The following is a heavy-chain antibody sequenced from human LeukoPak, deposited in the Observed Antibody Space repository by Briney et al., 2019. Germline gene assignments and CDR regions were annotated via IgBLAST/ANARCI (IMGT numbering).Heavy chain of an antibody. J-gene: IGHJ4*02. CDR2: IWYDGSIQ. CDR3: ARAGYCSGGSCYGSDY. CDR1: GFTFSSYG. V-gene: IGHV3-33*01. D-gene: IGHD2-15*01. Sequence: GGSLRLSCAASGFTFSSYGMHWVRQAPGKGLEWVAAIWYDGSIQYYADSVKGRFTISRDNSKNTLYLQTDSLRAEDTAVYYCARAGYCSGGSCYGSDYWGQGTLVSVSS.